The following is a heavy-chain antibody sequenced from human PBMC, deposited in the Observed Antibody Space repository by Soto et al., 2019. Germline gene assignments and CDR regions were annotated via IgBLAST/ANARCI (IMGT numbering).Heavy chain of an antibody. CDR3: ARGGYRVGALGRTWFDP. CDR2: INHSGST. J-gene: IGHJ5*02. D-gene: IGHD1-26*01. CDR1: GGSFSGYY. V-gene: IGHV4-34*01. Sequence: QVQLQQWGAGLLKPSETLSLTCAVYGGSFSGYYWSWIRQPPGKGLEWIGEINHSGSTNYNPSLKSRVTIAVDTSKNQFSLKLSSVTAADTAVYYCARGGYRVGALGRTWFDPWGPGTLVTVSS.